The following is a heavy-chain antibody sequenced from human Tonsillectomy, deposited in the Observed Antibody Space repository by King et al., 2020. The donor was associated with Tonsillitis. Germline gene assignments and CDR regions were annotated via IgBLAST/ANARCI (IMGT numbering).Heavy chain of an antibody. J-gene: IGHJ1*01. CDR3: ARGARIDGDYDFLEYFQQ. CDR1: GFTFSNFD. Sequence: VQLVESGGGVVQPGRSLRLSCAASGFTFSNFDMHWVRQAPGKGLEWVAVISYDGSNKYCADSVKGRFTISRDNSKNTLYLQMNSLTTEDTAVFYCARGARIDGDYDFLEYFQQWGQGTLVTVS. CDR2: ISYDGSNK. D-gene: IGHD4-17*01. V-gene: IGHV3-30*03.